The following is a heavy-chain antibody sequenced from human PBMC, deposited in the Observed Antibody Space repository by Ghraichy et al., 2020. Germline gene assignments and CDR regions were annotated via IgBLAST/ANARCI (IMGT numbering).Heavy chain of an antibody. J-gene: IGHJ2*01. V-gene: IGHV4-59*01. CDR1: GGSLSTYY. Sequence: SETLSLTCTVSGGSLSTYYWSWIRQPPGKGLEWIGYIYYSGSTNYNPSLKSRGTISVDTSMNQFSLKLNSVTAADTAVYFCARDSPDYWYFDLWGRGTLVTVSS. CDR2: IYYSGST. CDR3: ARDSPDYWYFDL.